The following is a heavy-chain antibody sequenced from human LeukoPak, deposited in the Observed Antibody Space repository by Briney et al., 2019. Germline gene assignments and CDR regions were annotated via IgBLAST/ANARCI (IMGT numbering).Heavy chain of an antibody. CDR1: GFTVSSNY. CDR3: ARESFSAWYDDD. V-gene: IGHV3-66*01. CDR2: LYSDGIA. D-gene: IGHD6-19*01. Sequence: GGSLRLSCVASGFTVSSNYMSWVRQAPGKGLEWVSLLYSDGIAYYADSVRGRFTISRDNSKYTLYLQMNSLRAEDTAVYYCARESFSAWYDDDWGKGTLVTVSA. J-gene: IGHJ4*02.